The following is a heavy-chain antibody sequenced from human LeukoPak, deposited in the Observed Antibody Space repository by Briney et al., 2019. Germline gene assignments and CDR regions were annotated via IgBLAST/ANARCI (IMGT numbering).Heavy chain of an antibody. D-gene: IGHD3/OR15-3a*01. CDR2: INHSGST. V-gene: IGHV4-34*01. CDR1: GGSFSGYY. CDR3: ARGQNVLDPGYYYGVDV. J-gene: IGHJ6*02. Sequence: SETLSLTCAVYGGSFSGYYWSRIRQPPGKGLEWIGEINHSGSTNYNPSLKSRVTISVDTSKNQFSLKLSSVTAADTAVYYCARGQNVLDPGYYYGVDVWGQGTTVTVSS.